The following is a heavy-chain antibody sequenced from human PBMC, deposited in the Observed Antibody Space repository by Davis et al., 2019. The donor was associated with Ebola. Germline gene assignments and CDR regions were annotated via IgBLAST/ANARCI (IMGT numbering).Heavy chain of an antibody. CDR2: INHSGST. V-gene: IGHV4-34*01. CDR3: AGSIAAAGTVY. D-gene: IGHD6-13*01. Sequence: GSLRLSCAVYGGSFSGYYWSWIRQPPGKGLEWIGEINHSGSTNYNPSLKSRVTISVDTSKNQFSLKLSSVTAADTAVYYCAGSIAAAGTVYWGQGTLVTVSS. CDR1: GGSFSGYY. J-gene: IGHJ4*02.